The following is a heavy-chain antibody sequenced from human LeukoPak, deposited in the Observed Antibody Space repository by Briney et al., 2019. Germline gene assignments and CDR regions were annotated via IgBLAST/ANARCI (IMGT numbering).Heavy chain of an antibody. D-gene: IGHD6-19*01. V-gene: IGHV3-7*01. CDR3: ARGSPIPSGYSSGWYSG. Sequence: PGGSLRLSCAASGFTFSSYWMSWVRQAPGKGLEWVANIKQDGSEKYYVDSVKGRFTISRDNAKNSLYLQMNSLRAEDTAVYYCARGSPIPSGYSSGWYSGWGQGTLVTVSS. CDR2: IKQDGSEK. CDR1: GFTFSSYW. J-gene: IGHJ4*02.